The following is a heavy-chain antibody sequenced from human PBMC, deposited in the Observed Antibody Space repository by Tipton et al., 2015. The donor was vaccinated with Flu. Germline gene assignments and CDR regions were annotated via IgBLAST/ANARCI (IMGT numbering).Heavy chain of an antibody. CDR1: GGSISSYY. Sequence: TLSLTCTVSGGSISSYYWSWIRQPPGKGLEWIGYIYYSGSTNYNPSLKSRVTISVDTSKNQFSLKLSSVTAADTAVYYCARGENDGAASSWFDPWGQGTRVT. J-gene: IGHJ5*02. CDR3: ARGENDGAASSWFDP. CDR2: IYYSGST. D-gene: IGHD6-13*01. V-gene: IGHV4-59*01.